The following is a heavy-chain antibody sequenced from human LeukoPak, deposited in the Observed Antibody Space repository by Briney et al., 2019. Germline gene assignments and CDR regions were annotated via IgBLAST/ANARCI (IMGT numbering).Heavy chain of an antibody. CDR1: GYTFTSYD. CDR2: ISAYNGNT. CDR3: ARDQGGIIPITIFGVVIRSYYYYMDV. D-gene: IGHD3-3*01. V-gene: IGHV1-18*01. Sequence: GASVKVSCKASGYTFTSYDINWVRQAPGQGLEWMGWISAYNGNTNYAQKLQGRVTMTTDTSTSTAYMELRSLRSDDTAVYYCARDQGGIIPITIFGVVIRSYYYYMDVWGKGTTVTVSS. J-gene: IGHJ6*03.